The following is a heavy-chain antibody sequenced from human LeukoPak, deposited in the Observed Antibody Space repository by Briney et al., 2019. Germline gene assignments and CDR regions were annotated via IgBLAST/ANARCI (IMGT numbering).Heavy chain of an antibody. CDR1: GFTFSSYA. Sequence: GGSLRLSCAASGFTFSSYAMHWVRQTPGKGLEWVAVISYDGSNKYYADSVKGRFTISRDNSKNTLYLQMNSLRTEDTAVYYCARDQDYGDYPVDYWGQGTLITVSS. J-gene: IGHJ4*02. CDR3: ARDQDYGDYPVDY. V-gene: IGHV3-30*04. CDR2: ISYDGSNK. D-gene: IGHD4-17*01.